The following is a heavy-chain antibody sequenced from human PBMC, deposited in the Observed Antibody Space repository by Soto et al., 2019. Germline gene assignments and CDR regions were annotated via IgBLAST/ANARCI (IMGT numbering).Heavy chain of an antibody. CDR1: GYSFTGYV. J-gene: IGHJ4*02. Sequence: QVQLVQSGAEVKKPGASVKVSCKASGYSFTGYVISWVRQAPGQGLEWMGWISVYNGNTNYAQKLQGRVTMTTDKSTSTAYVELRSLTSDDTAVYYCARLHSSGYFYWGQGTLVTVSA. V-gene: IGHV1-18*01. CDR3: ARLHSSGYFY. D-gene: IGHD3-22*01. CDR2: ISVYNGNT.